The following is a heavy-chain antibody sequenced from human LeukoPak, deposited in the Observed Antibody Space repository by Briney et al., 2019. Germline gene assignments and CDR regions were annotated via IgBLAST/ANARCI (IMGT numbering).Heavy chain of an antibody. CDR2: IIPIFGTA. J-gene: IGHJ6*02. D-gene: IGHD3-10*01. V-gene: IGHV1-69*13. Sequence: GASVKVSCKASGGTFSSYAISWVRQAPGQGLEWMGGIIPIFGTANYAQKFQGRVTITADESKSTAYMELSSLRSEDTAVYYCARDQENSSGSYYYGMDVWGQGTTVTVSS. CDR3: ARDQENSSGSYYYGMDV. CDR1: GGTFSSYA.